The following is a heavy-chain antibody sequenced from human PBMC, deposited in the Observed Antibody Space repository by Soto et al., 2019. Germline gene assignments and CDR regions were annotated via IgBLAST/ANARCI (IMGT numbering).Heavy chain of an antibody. Sequence: SETLSLTCAVYGGSFSGYYWSWIRQPPGKGLEWIREINHCVSTNYNPSLKSRVTISVDTSKNQFFLKLSSVTAADTAVYYCARDSPYYCSSTSCPGGGYYYYMDVWGKGTTVT. V-gene: IGHV4-34*01. CDR2: INHCVST. J-gene: IGHJ6*03. CDR3: ARDSPYYCSSTSCPGGGYYYYMDV. D-gene: IGHD2-2*01. CDR1: GGSFSGYY.